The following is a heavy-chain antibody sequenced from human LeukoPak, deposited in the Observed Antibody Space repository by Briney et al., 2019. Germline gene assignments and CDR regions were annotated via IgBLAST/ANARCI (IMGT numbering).Heavy chain of an antibody. CDR3: ARGGGGYILPFI. V-gene: IGHV1-3*01. CDR2: INAGNGNT. Sequence: VASVKVSCKASGYTFTSYAMHWVRQAPGQRLEWMGWINAGNGNTKYSQKFQGRVTITRDTSASTAYMELSSLRSEDTAVYYCARGGGGYILPFIWGQGTMVTVSS. CDR1: GYTFTSYA. J-gene: IGHJ3*02. D-gene: IGHD5-24*01.